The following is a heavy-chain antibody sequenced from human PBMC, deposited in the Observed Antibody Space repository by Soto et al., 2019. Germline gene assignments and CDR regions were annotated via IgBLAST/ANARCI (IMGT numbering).Heavy chain of an antibody. CDR1: GNTFTGYF. D-gene: IGHD3-22*01. J-gene: IGHJ4*02. CDR2: INPNNGDT. CDR3: ARVKNYYITTGTLDS. V-gene: IGHV1-2*02. Sequence: GASVKVSCKASGNTFTGYFMHWVRQAPGQGLEWMGWINPNNGDTNYAQKFQGRVTMTRATSISTAYMELSSLISDDTAVYYCARVKNYYITTGTLDSWGQGTLVTVSS.